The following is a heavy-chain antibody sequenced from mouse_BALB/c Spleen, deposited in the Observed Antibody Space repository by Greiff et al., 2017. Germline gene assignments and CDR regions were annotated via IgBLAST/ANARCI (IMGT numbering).Heavy chain of an antibody. V-gene: IGHV14-3*02. J-gene: IGHJ4*01. D-gene: IGHD1-2*01. CDR2: IDPANGNT. Sequence: VQLKQSGAELVKPGASVKLSCTASGFNIKDTYMHWVKQRPEQGLEWIGRIDPANGNTKYDPKFQGKATITADTSSNTAYLQLSSLTSEDTAVYYCARTTAFYYYAMDYWGQGTSVTVSS. CDR3: ARTTAFYYYAMDY. CDR1: GFNIKDTY.